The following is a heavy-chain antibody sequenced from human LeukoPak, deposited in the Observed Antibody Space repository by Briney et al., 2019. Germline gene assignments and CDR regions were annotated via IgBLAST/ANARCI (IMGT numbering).Heavy chain of an antibody. D-gene: IGHD6-13*01. V-gene: IGHV3-66*01. CDR2: IYSGGST. CDR1: GITLSNYG. CDR3: ARTYSSSWEY. J-gene: IGHJ4*02. Sequence: GGSLRLSCAVSGITLSNYGMSWVRQAPGKGLEWVSVIYSGGSTYYADSVKGRFTISRDNSKNTLYLQMNSLRAEDTAVYYCARTYSSSWEYWGQGTLVTVSS.